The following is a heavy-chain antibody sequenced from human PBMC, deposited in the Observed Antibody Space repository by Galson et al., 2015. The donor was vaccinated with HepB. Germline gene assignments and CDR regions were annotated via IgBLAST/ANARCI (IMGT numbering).Heavy chain of an antibody. CDR2: IGGGGDYT. J-gene: IGHJ6*03. V-gene: IGHV3-23*01. Sequence: SLRLSCAASGFTFHNYAMTWVRQAPEKGLEWVSSIGGGGDYTFNADSVKGRFTISRDNSKNTLSLQMNSLRAEDTAVYYCVKFRGAGAEYSYYMDVWGKGTTVTVSS. D-gene: IGHD6-19*01. CDR3: VKFRGAGAEYSYYMDV. CDR1: GFTFHNYA.